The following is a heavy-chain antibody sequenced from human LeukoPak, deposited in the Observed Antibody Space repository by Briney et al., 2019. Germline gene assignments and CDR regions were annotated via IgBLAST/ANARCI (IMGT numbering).Heavy chain of an antibody. CDR1: GESMSGFY. J-gene: IGHJ4*02. CDR3: ASRMVYAALDYYFDY. D-gene: IGHD2-8*01. CDR2: MHYTGST. Sequence: SETLSLTCTVSGESMSGFYWNWIRQPPGKGLEWIGYMHYTGSTNYNPSLKSRVTISIDTSKNQFSLKLSSVTASDTAVYYCASRMVYAALDYYFDYWGQGTLVTVSS. V-gene: IGHV4-59*08.